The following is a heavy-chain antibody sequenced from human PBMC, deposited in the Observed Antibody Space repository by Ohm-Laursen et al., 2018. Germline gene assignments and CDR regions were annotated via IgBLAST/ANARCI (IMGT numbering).Heavy chain of an antibody. J-gene: IGHJ4*02. CDR1: GFTVSSSY. V-gene: IGHV3-66*01. D-gene: IGHD5-18*01. CDR2: IYSDGST. CDR3: ARAQLWQPDS. Sequence: SLRLSCTASGFTVSSSYMSWVRQAPGKGLEWVSLIYSDGSTYYADSVKGGFTISRDNYKNTLYLQMNSLRAEDTAVYYCARAQLWQPDSWGQGTLVTVSS.